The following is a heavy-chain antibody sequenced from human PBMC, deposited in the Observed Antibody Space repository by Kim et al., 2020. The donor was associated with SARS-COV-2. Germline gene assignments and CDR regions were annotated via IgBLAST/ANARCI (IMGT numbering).Heavy chain of an antibody. V-gene: IGHV3-30*04. D-gene: IGHD3-10*01. J-gene: IGHJ4*02. CDR2: ISYDGSNK. CDR3: AIAYYSGSGSHGDY. CDR1: GFTFSSYA. Sequence: GGSLRLSCAASGFTFSSYAMHWVRQAPGKGLEWVAVISYDGSNKFYADSVKGRFTISRDNSKNTLYLQMNSLRTEDTAVYYCAIAYYSGSGSHGDYWGQGTLVTVSS.